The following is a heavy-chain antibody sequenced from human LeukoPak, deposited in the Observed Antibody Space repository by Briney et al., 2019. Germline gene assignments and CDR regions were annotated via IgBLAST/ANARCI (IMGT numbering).Heavy chain of an antibody. CDR2: ISSSSSYI. V-gene: IGHV3-21*01. D-gene: IGHD6-19*01. J-gene: IGHJ6*03. Sequence: PGGSLRLSCAASGFTFSSYSMNWVRQAPGKGLEWVSSISSSSSYIYYADSVKGRFTISRDNAKNSLYLQMNSLRAEDTAVYYCARGWGDSSGWFDATYYYYMDVWGKGATVTVSS. CDR3: ARGWGDSSGWFDATYYYYMDV. CDR1: GFTFSSYS.